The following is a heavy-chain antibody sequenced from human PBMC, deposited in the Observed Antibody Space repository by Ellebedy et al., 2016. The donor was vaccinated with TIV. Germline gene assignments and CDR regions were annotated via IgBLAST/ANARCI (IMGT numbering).Heavy chain of an antibody. CDR1: GITFSSYS. D-gene: IGHD1-1*01. CDR3: VRGRNELDYRGG. Sequence: GESLKISCTVSGITFSSYSMTWVRQAPGKGLEWLSYIDTSSTNVYYADSVKGRFTISRDNAKNSLYLQMNSLRAEDTAVYYCVRGRNELDYRGGWGQGTLVTVSS. CDR2: IDTSSTNV. V-gene: IGHV3-48*04. J-gene: IGHJ4*02.